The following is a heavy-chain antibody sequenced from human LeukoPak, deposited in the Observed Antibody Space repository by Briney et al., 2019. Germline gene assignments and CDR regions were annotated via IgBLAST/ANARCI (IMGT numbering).Heavy chain of an antibody. CDR1: GFTFSSYA. CDR2: ISGSGGST. J-gene: IGHJ4*02. CDR3: TCSGWLYYFDY. Sequence: GGSLRLSCAASGFTFSSYAMSWVRQAPGKGLEWVSAISGSGGSTYYADSVKGRFTISRDNSKNTLYLQMNSLRAEDTAVYYCTCSGWLYYFDYWGQGTLVTVSS. V-gene: IGHV3-23*01. D-gene: IGHD6-19*01.